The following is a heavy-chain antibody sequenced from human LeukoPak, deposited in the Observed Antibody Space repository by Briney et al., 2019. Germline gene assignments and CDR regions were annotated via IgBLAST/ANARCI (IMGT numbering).Heavy chain of an antibody. CDR2: IYPNSGGT. D-gene: IGHD1-14*01. CDR1: GYIFTGYH. CDR3: ARIGYNHYFDY. Sequence: ASVKVSCKASGYIFTGYHIHWVRQAPGQGVEWMGWIYPNSGGTNYAQKFQGRVTMTRDTSITTAYLELSRLRSDDTAVYYCARIGYNHYFDYWGQGTLVTVSS. V-gene: IGHV1-2*02. J-gene: IGHJ4*02.